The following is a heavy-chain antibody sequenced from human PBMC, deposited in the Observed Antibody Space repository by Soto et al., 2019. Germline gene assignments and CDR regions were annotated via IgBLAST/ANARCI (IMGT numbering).Heavy chain of an antibody. D-gene: IGHD2-15*01. CDR3: ARWGCSGSNCNLNQRSFDL. J-gene: IGHJ4*02. CDR2: IWYDGSNK. V-gene: IGHV3-33*03. Sequence: QVQLVESGGGVVQPGRSLRLSCAASGFIFNEYGMHWVRQAPGKGLEWGAVIWYDGSNKYYADSVKGRFTFSRDNSKNTMSLQMNSLRVEDTAVYYCARWGCSGSNCNLNQRSFDLWGQGTLGTVSS. CDR1: GFIFNEYG.